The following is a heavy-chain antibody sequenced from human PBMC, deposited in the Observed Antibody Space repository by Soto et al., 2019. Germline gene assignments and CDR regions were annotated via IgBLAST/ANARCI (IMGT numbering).Heavy chain of an antibody. J-gene: IGHJ4*02. CDR2: ISYDGSNK. V-gene: IGHV3-30-3*01. CDR3: ARRGRGDFWSGYYLDY. D-gene: IGHD3-3*01. Sequence: QVQLVESGGGVVQPGRSLRLSCAASGFTFSSYAMHWVRQAPGKGLEWVAVISYDGSNKYYADSVKGRFTISRDNSKNTLYLQMNSLRAEDTAVYYCARRGRGDFWSGYYLDYWGQGTLFTVSS. CDR1: GFTFSSYA.